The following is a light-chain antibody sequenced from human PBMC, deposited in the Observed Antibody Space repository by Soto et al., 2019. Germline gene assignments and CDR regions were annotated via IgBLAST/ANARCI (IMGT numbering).Light chain of an antibody. CDR1: SSDVGGYNY. CDR3: SSYTSSSPHVV. J-gene: IGLJ2*01. Sequence: QSALTQPASVSGSPGQSITISCTGTSSDVGGYNYVSWYQQHPGKVPKLMIFDVSDRPSGVSNRFSGSKSVNTASLTISGLQAEDEADYYCSSYTSSSPHVVFGGGTKLTVL. V-gene: IGLV2-14*01. CDR2: DVS.